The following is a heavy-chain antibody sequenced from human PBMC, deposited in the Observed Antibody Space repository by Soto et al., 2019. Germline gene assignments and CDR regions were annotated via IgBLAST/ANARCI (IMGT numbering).Heavy chain of an antibody. J-gene: IGHJ4*02. CDR1: GGSISSGGYS. D-gene: IGHD5-12*01. CDR3: AREGYRGYDSPGYFDY. Sequence: QLQLQESGSGLVKPSQTLSLTCAVSGGSISSGGYSWSWIRQPPGKGLEWIGYIYHSGSTYYNPSLNSRVTISVDRSKNPFSLKLSSVAAADTAVYYCAREGYRGYDSPGYFDYWGQGTLVTVSS. V-gene: IGHV4-30-2*01. CDR2: IYHSGST.